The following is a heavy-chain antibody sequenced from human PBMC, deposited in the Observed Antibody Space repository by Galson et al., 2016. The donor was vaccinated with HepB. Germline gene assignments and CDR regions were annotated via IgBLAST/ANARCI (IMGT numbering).Heavy chain of an antibody. V-gene: IGHV3-72*01. CDR2: SRDKAHSYST. CDR1: GFTFSEHY. J-gene: IGHJ4*02. D-gene: IGHD2-15*01. Sequence: SLRLSCAASGFTFSEHYMDWVRQAPGKGLEWVGRSRDKAHSYSTEYATSVKGRFTISRDDSKNSVFLQMNSLKTEDTAVYYCAKDYWSGGISYGGDYWGQGTLVTVSS. CDR3: AKDYWSGGISYGGDY.